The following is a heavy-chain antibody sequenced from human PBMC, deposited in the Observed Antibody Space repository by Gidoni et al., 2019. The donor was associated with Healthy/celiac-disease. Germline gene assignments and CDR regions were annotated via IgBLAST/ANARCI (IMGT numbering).Heavy chain of an antibody. Sequence: QLQLQESGPGLVKXXXTLSLTCTVSGGSISSSSYYWGWIRQPPGKGLGWIVSIYYSGSTYYNPSLKSRVTISVDTSKNQFSLKLSSVTAADTAVYYCARLSHGSGTYYFDYWGQGTLVTVSS. D-gene: IGHD3-10*01. V-gene: IGHV4-39*01. CDR1: GGSISSSSYY. CDR3: ARLSHGSGTYYFDY. CDR2: IYYSGST. J-gene: IGHJ4*02.